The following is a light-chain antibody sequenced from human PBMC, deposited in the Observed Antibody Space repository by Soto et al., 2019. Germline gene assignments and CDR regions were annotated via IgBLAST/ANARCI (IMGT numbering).Light chain of an antibody. CDR3: QQLNSYLIT. Sequence: DIQLTQSPSFLSASVGDRVTITCRASQGISSYLAWYQQKPGKAPKLLIYAASTLQSGVPSWFSGSGSGTEFTLTISSLQPEDFATYYCQQLNSYLITFGQGTRLEIK. CDR1: QGISSY. CDR2: AAS. V-gene: IGKV1-9*01. J-gene: IGKJ5*01.